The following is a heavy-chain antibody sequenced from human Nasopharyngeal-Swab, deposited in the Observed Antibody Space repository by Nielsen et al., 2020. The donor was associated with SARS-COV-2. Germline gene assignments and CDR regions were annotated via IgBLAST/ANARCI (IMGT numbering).Heavy chain of an antibody. J-gene: IGHJ4*02. Sequence: GSLRLSCTVSGGSISSYYWSWIRQPPGKGPEWIGYIYYSGSTNYNPSLKSRVTISVDTSKNQFSLKLSSVTAADTAVYYCARELRIGNFDYWGQGTLVTVSS. CDR2: IYYSGST. D-gene: IGHD2-15*01. CDR1: GGSISSYY. CDR3: ARELRIGNFDY. V-gene: IGHV4-59*01.